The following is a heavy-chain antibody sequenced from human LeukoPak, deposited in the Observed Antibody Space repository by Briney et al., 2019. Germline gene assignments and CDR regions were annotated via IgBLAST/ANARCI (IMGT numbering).Heavy chain of an antibody. CDR1: GFTFSGSA. J-gene: IGHJ4*02. Sequence: GGSLRLSCTASGFTFSGSAMHWVRQASGKGLEWLGHIRSKANSYATAYAASVKGRFTISRDNSKNTAYLQMNSLKTEDTAVYFCATGWGGFDYWGQGTLVTVSS. V-gene: IGHV3-73*01. D-gene: IGHD3-10*01. CDR2: IRSKANSYAT. CDR3: ATGWGGFDY.